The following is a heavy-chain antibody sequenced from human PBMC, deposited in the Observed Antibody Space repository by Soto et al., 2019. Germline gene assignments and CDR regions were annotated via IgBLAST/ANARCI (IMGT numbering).Heavy chain of an antibody. CDR1: GYTFTNYG. D-gene: IGHD5-18*01. V-gene: IGHV1-69*06. CDR2: IIPIFGTA. CDR3: AGECGYSFDY. Sequence: SVKVSCKDSGYTFTNYGITWVRQAPGQGLEWMGGIIPIFGTANYAQKFQGRVTITADKSTSTAYMELSSLRSEDTAVYYCAGECGYSFDYWRQVTLFTVP. J-gene: IGHJ4*02.